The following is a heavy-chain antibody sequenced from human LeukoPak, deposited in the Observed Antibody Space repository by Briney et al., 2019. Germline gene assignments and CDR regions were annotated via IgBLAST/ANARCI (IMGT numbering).Heavy chain of an antibody. CDR1: GFTFSSYT. J-gene: IGHJ4*02. Sequence: GGSLRLSCAASGFTFSSYTMSWVRQAPGKGLEWVSTITTSGGNTYYADSVKGRFTVSRDNSKNTLFLQMNSLRAEDTAVYYCAKDGGLWVSAHWGDSWGRGTLVTVSS. V-gene: IGHV3-23*01. CDR2: ITTSGGNT. D-gene: IGHD7-27*01. CDR3: AKDGGLWVSAHWGDS.